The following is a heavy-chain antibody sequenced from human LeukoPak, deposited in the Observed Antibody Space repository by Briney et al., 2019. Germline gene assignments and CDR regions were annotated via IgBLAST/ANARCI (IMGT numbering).Heavy chain of an antibody. CDR3: ARFAAMPA. D-gene: IGHD2-2*01. CDR1: GYTFTDYY. Sequence: ASVKVSCKAPGYTFTDYYMHWVRQAPGQGLEWMGWVNPKSGGTNYAQEFQGRVTMTRDTSISTAYMDLSRLRSDDTAVYYCARFAAMPAWGQGTLVTVSS. CDR2: VNPKSGGT. V-gene: IGHV1-2*02. J-gene: IGHJ5*02.